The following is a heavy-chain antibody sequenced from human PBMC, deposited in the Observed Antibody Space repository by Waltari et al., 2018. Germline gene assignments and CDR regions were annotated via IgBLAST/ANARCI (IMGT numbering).Heavy chain of an antibody. J-gene: IGHJ4*02. V-gene: IGHV3-53*01. Sequence: VQLVDSGGALIQPGGSLRLSSAAAGFNVSEEFITWGRRAQGKGLEWVSMIYKDGTPKYADSVKGRFTISRDTSENTVHLEMNSLRAEDTAVYYCARLGGALWGQGTPVTVSS. D-gene: IGHD2-21*01. CDR1: GFNVSEEF. CDR2: IYKDGTP. CDR3: ARLGGAL.